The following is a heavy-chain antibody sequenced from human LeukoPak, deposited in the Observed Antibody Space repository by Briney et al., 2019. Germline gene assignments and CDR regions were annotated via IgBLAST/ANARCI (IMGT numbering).Heavy chain of an antibody. CDR1: GFTFSNFW. J-gene: IGHJ6*02. CDR3: ASSSSSSWFNYYYYYGMDV. D-gene: IGHD6-13*01. V-gene: IGHV3-7*01. CDR2: IKQDGSVK. Sequence: GGSLRLSCAASGFTFSNFWMNWVRQAPGKGLEWVANIKQDGSVKHYVDSVKGRFTISRDNTKNSLYLQMNSLRAEDTAVYYCASSSSSSWFNYYYYYGMDVWGQGTTVTVSS.